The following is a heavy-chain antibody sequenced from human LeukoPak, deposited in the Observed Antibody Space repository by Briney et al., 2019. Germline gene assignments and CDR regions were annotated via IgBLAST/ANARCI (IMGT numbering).Heavy chain of an antibody. Sequence: ASVNVSCKVSGYTLTELSMHWVRQAPGKGLEWMGGFDPEDGETIYAQKFQGRVTMTEDTSTDTAYMELSSLRSEDTAVYYCATDQIAPGDYWRQGTMVAVSS. CDR2: FDPEDGET. V-gene: IGHV1-24*01. CDR1: GYTLTELS. D-gene: IGHD2-21*01. CDR3: ATDQIAPGDY. J-gene: IGHJ4*02.